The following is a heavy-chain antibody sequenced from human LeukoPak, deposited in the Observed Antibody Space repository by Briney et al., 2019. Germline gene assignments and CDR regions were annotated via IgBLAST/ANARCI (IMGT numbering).Heavy chain of an antibody. CDR2: IYYSGST. CDR3: ARLGRIGSSGLLIDY. V-gene: IGHV4-39*01. Sequence: PSETLSLTCTVSGGSISSSSYYWGWVRQPPGKGLEWIGIIYYSGSTYYSPSLKSRVTIPVDTSKNQFSLKLSSVTAADTAVYYCARLGRIGSSGLLIDYWGQGTLVTVSS. CDR1: GGSISSSSYY. D-gene: IGHD6-19*01. J-gene: IGHJ4*02.